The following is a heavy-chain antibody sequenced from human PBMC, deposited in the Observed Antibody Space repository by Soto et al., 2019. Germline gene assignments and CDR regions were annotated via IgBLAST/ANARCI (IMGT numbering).Heavy chain of an antibody. Sequence: QVQLVQSGAEVKKPGASVKVSCKASGYTFTSYGISWVRQAPGQGLEWMGWISAYNGNTNYAQKLQGRVTMSTDTSTSTAYMELRSLRSDDTAVYYCARDYYGSGSYYHNWFDPWGQGTLVTVSS. D-gene: IGHD3-10*01. CDR1: GYTFTSYG. J-gene: IGHJ5*02. CDR3: ARDYYGSGSYYHNWFDP. CDR2: ISAYNGNT. V-gene: IGHV1-18*01.